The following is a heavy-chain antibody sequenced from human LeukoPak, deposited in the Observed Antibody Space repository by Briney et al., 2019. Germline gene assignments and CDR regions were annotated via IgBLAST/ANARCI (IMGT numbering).Heavy chain of an antibody. V-gene: IGHV3-30*02. CDR2: IRPDGSNE. CDR3: VKERSATGFYCFLCFDD. CDR1: GFTFSDFG. D-gene: IGHD3-22*01. Sequence: GGSLRLSCAGSGFTFSDFGMHWVRQAPGKGLEWVAFIRPDGSNEYYADSVRGRFTISRDNSKNTVHLQMNSLRTEDTSVYYCVKERSATGFYCFLCFDDWGQGALVTVSS. J-gene: IGHJ4*02.